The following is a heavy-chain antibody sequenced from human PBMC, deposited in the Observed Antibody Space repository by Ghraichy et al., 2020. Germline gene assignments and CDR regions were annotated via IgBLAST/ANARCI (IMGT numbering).Heavy chain of an antibody. CDR3: ARGDYYDSSGMGDY. CDR2: INPNSGGT. J-gene: IGHJ4*02. D-gene: IGHD3-22*01. V-gene: IGHV1-2*02. Sequence: KVSCKASGYTFTGYYMHWVRQAPGQGLEWMGWINPNSGGTNYAQKFQGRVTMTRDTSISTAYMELSRLRSDDTAVYYCARGDYYDSSGMGDYWGQGTLVTVSS. CDR1: GYTFTGYY.